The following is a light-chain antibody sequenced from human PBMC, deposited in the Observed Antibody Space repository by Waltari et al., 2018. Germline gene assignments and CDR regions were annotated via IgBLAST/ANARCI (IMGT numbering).Light chain of an antibody. J-gene: IGKJ2*03. V-gene: IGKV1-5*03. CDR3: QYYFLYSRG. Sequence: DIQMTQSPSTLSASVGDRVTITCRASEGIDDWMAWYQHAPGKAPTLLIYRASTLQSGVPSRISGSGSGTEFSRTISSLQADDFGTYYCQYYFLYSRGFGQGTKLEIK. CDR1: EGIDDW. CDR2: RAS.